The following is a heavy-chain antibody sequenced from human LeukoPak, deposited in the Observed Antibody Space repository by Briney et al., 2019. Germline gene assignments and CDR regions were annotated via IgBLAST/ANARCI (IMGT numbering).Heavy chain of an antibody. Sequence: KSSETLSLTCTVSGGSISSGGYYWSWIRQHPGKGLEWIGYIYYSGSTYYNPSLKSRVTISVDPSKNQFSLKLSSVTAADTAVYYCASRYCSSTSCYTPYGMDVWGQGTTVTVSS. V-gene: IGHV4-31*03. D-gene: IGHD2-2*02. CDR1: GGSISSGGYY. CDR3: ASRYCSSTSCYTPYGMDV. CDR2: IYYSGST. J-gene: IGHJ6*02.